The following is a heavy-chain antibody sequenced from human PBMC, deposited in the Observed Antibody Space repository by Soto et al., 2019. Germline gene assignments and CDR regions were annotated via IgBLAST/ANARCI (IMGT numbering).Heavy chain of an antibody. Sequence: QLQQWGAGLLKPSETLSLTCAVYNGSFSKYHWNWIRQSPGKGLEWIGEINQSGATNYNPSLKSRVTISVDTSKSQFSLKLKPLTAADTAVYYCARGYYYTSGSSFPYWGQGTLVPVSS. CDR2: INQSGAT. J-gene: IGHJ4*02. CDR1: NGSFSKYH. D-gene: IGHD3-10*01. V-gene: IGHV4-34*01. CDR3: ARGYYYTSGSSFPY.